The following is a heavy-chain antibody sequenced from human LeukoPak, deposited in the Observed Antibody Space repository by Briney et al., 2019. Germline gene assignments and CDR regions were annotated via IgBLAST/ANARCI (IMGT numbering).Heavy chain of an antibody. CDR3: ARGTLYSGWSYYFDY. CDR1: GGSISLSYYY. J-gene: IGHJ4*02. V-gene: IGHV4-39*07. Sequence: PSETLSLTCSVSGGSISLSYYYWGWIRQPPGKALEWIGSVYYSGTTSYNPSLKSRVTISVDMSKNHFSLRLSSVTAADTAMYYCARGTLYSGWSYYFDYWGQGGQVTVSS. CDR2: VYYSGTT. D-gene: IGHD6-19*01.